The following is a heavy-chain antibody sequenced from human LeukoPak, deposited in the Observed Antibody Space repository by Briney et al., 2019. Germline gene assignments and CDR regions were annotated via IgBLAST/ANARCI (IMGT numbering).Heavy chain of an antibody. D-gene: IGHD2-8*01. V-gene: IGHV1-46*01. J-gene: IGHJ5*02. CDR2: INPSGGST. Sequence: GASVKVSCKASGYTFTSYYMHWVRQAPGQGLEWMGIINPSGGSTSYAQKFQGRVTMTRDTSTSTVYMELSSLRSDDTAVYFCARCPYSTSAGWYWSDPWGQGTLVTVSS. CDR1: GYTFTSYY. CDR3: ARCPYSTSAGWYWSDP.